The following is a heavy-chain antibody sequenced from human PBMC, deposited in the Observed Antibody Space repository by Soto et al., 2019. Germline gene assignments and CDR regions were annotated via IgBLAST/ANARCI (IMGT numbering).Heavy chain of an antibody. CDR1: GGSISSSSYY. J-gene: IGHJ6*02. D-gene: IGHD6-13*01. Sequence: PSETLSLTCTVSGGSISSSSYYWGWIRQPPGKGLEWIGSIYYTGSTYYNPSLKSRVIISVDTSKNYFSLKLSSVTAADTAVYYCARSFGQHLANSFDDMDVGGQGTTV. V-gene: IGHV4-39*02. CDR2: IYYTGST. CDR3: ARSFGQHLANSFDDMDV.